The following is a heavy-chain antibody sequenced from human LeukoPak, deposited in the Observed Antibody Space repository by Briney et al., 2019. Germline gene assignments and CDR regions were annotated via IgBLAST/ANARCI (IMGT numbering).Heavy chain of an antibody. CDR3: AKLAGAAYTWVDP. D-gene: IGHD3-16*01. V-gene: IGHV5-51*01. CDR1: GYTFTDYW. J-gene: IGHJ5*02. CDR2: IHPSDSDT. Sequence: GESLRISCEGSGYTFTDYWIGWVRQMPGKGLEWMAIIHPSDSDTRYSPSFQGQVTISADKSISTAYLQWSSLKASDTAVYYCAKLAGAAYTWVDPWGQGTLVTVSS.